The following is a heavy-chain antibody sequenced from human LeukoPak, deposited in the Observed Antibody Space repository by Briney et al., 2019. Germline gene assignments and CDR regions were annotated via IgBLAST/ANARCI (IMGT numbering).Heavy chain of an antibody. V-gene: IGHV3-7*03. J-gene: IGHJ6*02. CDR3: ARDQGYCASTGCYWSSYNGMDV. Sequence: PGGSLRLSCLASGFTFSNHYVNWVRQAPGKGLEWVANINKDGSETYYVDSVRGRFTISRDNAKNSLYLQMSSLRGEDTALYYCARDQGYCASTGCYWSSYNGMDVWGQGTTVTVSS. CDR1: GFTFSNHY. CDR2: INKDGSET. D-gene: IGHD2-2*01.